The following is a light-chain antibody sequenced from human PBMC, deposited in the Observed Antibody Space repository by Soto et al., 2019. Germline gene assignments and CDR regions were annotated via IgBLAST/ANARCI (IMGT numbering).Light chain of an antibody. J-gene: IGKJ3*01. CDR2: GAS. CDR3: LQRSIGFT. V-gene: IGKV3-11*01. CDR1: QSVGSY. Sequence: EIVLTQSPGTLSLSPGERATVSCRASQSVGSYLAWYQQKPGQAPRLLIYGASNRAPGIPARFSGSGSGTDFTLTISSLEPEDFAVYHCLQRSIGFTFGPGTKVDIK.